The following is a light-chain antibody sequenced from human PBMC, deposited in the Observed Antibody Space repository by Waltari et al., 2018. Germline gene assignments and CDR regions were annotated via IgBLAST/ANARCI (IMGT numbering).Light chain of an antibody. J-gene: IGKJ4*01. CDR1: QSVGSNY. CDR2: GAS. CDR3: HQYVSSPVT. Sequence: IVLTQSPGTLSLSPGERASLSCRASQSVGSNYLAWYQQKPGQAPRLLMYGASSRATGIPDRFSGSGSGTDFTLTISRLEPEDFAVYYCHQYVSSPVTFGGGTKVEIK. V-gene: IGKV3-20*01.